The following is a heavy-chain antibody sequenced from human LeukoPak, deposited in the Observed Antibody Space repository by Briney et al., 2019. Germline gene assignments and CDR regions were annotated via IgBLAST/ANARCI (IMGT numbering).Heavy chain of an antibody. CDR2: IWFDGSNK. CDR3: ARERPYGMDV. CDR1: GFTFSSYG. V-gene: IGHV3-33*01. J-gene: IGHJ6*02. Sequence: AGGSLRLSRAASGFTFSSYGMHWVRQAPGKGLEWVALIWFDGSNKYYADSVKGRFTISRDNSKNTLDLQMNSLTAEDTAVYYCARERPYGMDVWGQGTTVTVSS.